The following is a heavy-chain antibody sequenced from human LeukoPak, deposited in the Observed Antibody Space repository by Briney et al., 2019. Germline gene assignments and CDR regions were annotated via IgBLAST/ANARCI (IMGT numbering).Heavy chain of an antibody. CDR3: ARVVVVAATGWFDP. V-gene: IGHV3-11*01. D-gene: IGHD2-15*01. J-gene: IGHJ5*02. CDR2: ISSSGSTI. Sequence: GGSLRLSCAASGFTFSDYYMSWIRQAPGKGLEWVSYISSSGSTIYYADSVKGRFTISRDNAKNSLYLQMNSLRAEDTAVYYCARVVVVAATGWFDPWGQGTLVTVSS. CDR1: GFTFSDYY.